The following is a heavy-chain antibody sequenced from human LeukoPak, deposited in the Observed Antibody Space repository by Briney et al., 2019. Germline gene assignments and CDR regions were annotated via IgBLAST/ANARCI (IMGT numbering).Heavy chain of an antibody. CDR1: GGSISSYF. Sequence: PSETLSLTCTVSGGSISSYFWSWIRQPPGKGLEWIGYIYYSGSTNYNPSLKSRVTISVDTSKNQFSLKLSSVTAADTAVYYCATAVKGWFDPWGQGTLVTVSS. J-gene: IGHJ5*02. CDR3: ATAVKGWFDP. V-gene: IGHV4-59*01. CDR2: IYYSGST. D-gene: IGHD6-19*01.